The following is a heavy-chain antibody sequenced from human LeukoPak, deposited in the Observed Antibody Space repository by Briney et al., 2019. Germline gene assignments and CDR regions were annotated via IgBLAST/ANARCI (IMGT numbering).Heavy chain of an antibody. D-gene: IGHD6-13*01. CDR1: GGSVTTFY. J-gene: IGHJ4*02. CDR2: IYSSGTT. V-gene: IGHV4-4*07. Sequence: PSETLSLTCTVSGGSVTTFYWSWIRHPAGKGLEWIGRIYSSGTTNYNPSLKSRVTMTVDTSKNQFSLNLSSVTAADTAVYYCARGRGSSWYYFDSWGQGTLVTVSS. CDR3: ARGRGSSWYYFDS.